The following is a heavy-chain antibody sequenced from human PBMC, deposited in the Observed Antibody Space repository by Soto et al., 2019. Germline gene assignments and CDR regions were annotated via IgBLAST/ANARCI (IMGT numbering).Heavy chain of an antibody. CDR2: IKQDGSEK. CDR3: ARDHYYGAIDY. J-gene: IGHJ4*02. Sequence: EVQLMESGGGLVQPGGSLRLSCAASGFSFGASWMAWVRQAPGKGLEWVADIKQDGSEKNYVDSVKGRVTISRDNPKNSLYRQINSLTAVDSSVYYCARDHYYGAIDYWGLGTLVTVSS. CDR1: GFSFGASW. V-gene: IGHV3-7*01. D-gene: IGHD3-10*01.